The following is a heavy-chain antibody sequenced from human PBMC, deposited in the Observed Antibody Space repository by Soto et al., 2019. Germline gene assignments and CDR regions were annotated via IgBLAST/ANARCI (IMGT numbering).Heavy chain of an antibody. CDR1: GFTFSSYG. V-gene: IGHV3-33*01. Sequence: QVQLVESGGGVVQPGRSLRLSCAASGFTFSSYGMHWVRQAPGKGLEWVAVVWYDGSKKNYADSVKGRFTISRDNSKNMLYLQMNSLRVEDTAVYHCARDREVYGMDVWGQGTTVTVSS. CDR3: ARDREVYGMDV. D-gene: IGHD3-10*01. CDR2: VWYDGSKK. J-gene: IGHJ6*02.